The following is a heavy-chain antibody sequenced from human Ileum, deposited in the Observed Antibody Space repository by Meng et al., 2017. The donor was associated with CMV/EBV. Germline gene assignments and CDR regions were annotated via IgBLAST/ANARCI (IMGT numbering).Heavy chain of an antibody. Sequence: QVHLQQSGPGLVKTSQTLFPTWAISGDSVLSTTVTWNWIRQSPSRGLEWLGRTYYRSKWFNDYALSVRGRITINPDISKNQLSLQLNSVTPEDTAVYYCVRLTGNSWLDYWGRGTLVTVSS. CDR3: VRLTGNSWLDY. CDR1: GDSVLSTTVT. D-gene: IGHD6-13*01. CDR2: TYYRSKWFN. J-gene: IGHJ4*02. V-gene: IGHV6-1*01.